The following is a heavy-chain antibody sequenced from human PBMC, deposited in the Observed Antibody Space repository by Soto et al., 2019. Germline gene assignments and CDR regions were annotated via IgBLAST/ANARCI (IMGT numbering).Heavy chain of an antibody. V-gene: IGHV1-2*02. CDR2: INPNSSGT. J-gene: IGHJ6*01. CDR1: GYSLRANY. Sequence: QVQLVQSGAEVKKPGASVKVSCKASGYSLRANYIHWVRQAPGQGPEWMGWINPNSSGTVSAQKFPGGVPMTSDTSLTTAAMPVNQLTPDGTAIYYRARELIGDCPYNYAMDVLGQGTPGTVSS. D-gene: IGHD2-21*01. CDR3: ARELIGDCPYNYAMDV.